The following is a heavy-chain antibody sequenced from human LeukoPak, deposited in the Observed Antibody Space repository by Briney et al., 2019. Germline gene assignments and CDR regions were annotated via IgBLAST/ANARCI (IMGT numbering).Heavy chain of an antibody. J-gene: IGHJ5*02. D-gene: IGHD3-3*01. CDR3: ARGITIFGVVTSNWFDP. CDR2: IYHSGST. Sequence: SETLSLTCAVSGGSISSGGYSWSWIRQPPGKGLEWIGYIYHSGSTYYNPSLKSRVTISVDRSKNQFSLKLSSVTAADTAVYYCARGITIFGVVTSNWFDPWGQGTLVTVSS. CDR1: GGSISSGGYS. V-gene: IGHV4-30-2*01.